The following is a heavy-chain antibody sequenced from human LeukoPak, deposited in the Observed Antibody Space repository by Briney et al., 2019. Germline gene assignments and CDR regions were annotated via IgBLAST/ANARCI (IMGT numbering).Heavy chain of an antibody. V-gene: IGHV3-21*01. Sequence: PGGSLRLSCAASGFTFSSYSMNWVRQAPGKGLEWVSSISSSSSYIYYADSVKGRFTISRDNAKNSLYLQMNILRDEDTAVYYCARDKNGDFGIDYWGQGTLVTVSS. CDR2: ISSSSSYI. D-gene: IGHD4-17*01. CDR1: GFTFSSYS. CDR3: ARDKNGDFGIDY. J-gene: IGHJ4*02.